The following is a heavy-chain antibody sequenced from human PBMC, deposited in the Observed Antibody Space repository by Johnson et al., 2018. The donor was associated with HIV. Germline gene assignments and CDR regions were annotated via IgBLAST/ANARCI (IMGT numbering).Heavy chain of an antibody. V-gene: IGHV3-30*02. CDR2: IRYDGSNK. Sequence: QVQLVESGGGVVQPGGSLRLSCAASGFIFSNYGMHWVRQAPGKGLEWVAFIRYDGSNKYYADSVKGRFTISRDNSKNTLYLQMNSLRAEDTAVYYCAKRIAGTAPSAFDIWGQGTMVTVSS. J-gene: IGHJ3*02. CDR1: GFIFSNYG. CDR3: AKRIAGTAPSAFDI. D-gene: IGHD1-20*01.